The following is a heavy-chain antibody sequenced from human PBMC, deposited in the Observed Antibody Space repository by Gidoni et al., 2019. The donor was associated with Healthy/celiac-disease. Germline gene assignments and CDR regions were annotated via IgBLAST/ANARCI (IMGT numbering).Heavy chain of an antibody. CDR2: TYYRSKWYN. J-gene: IGHJ4*02. V-gene: IGHV6-1*01. CDR1: GDSVSSNSAA. Sequence: QVQLQQSGPGLVKPSPTLSLTCAISGDSVSSNSAAWNWIRQSPSRGLEWLGRTYYRSKWYNDYAVSVKSRITINPDTSKNQFSLQLNSVTPEDTAVYYCARVEIAVAGTSDSHFDYWGQGTLVTVSS. CDR3: ARVEIAVAGTSDSHFDY. D-gene: IGHD6-19*01.